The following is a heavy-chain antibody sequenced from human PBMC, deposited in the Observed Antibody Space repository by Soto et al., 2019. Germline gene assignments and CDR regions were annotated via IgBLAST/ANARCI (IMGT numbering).Heavy chain of an antibody. CDR2: ISGSGGST. CDR1: GFTFSRYA. D-gene: IGHD2-2*01. J-gene: IGHJ4*02. CDR3: AKEWSRDVRVAVPAGLLDY. Sequence: GGSLRLSCAASGFTFSRYAMSWVRQAPGKGLEWVSAISGSGGSTYYADSVKGRFTISRDNSKNTLYLQMNSLRAEDTAVYYCAKEWSRDVRVAVPAGLLDYGGQGALVDVSS. V-gene: IGHV3-23*01.